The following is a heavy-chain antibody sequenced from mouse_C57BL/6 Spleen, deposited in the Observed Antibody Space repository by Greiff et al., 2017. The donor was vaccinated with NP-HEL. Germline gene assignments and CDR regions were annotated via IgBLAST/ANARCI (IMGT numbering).Heavy chain of an antibody. J-gene: IGHJ4*01. CDR3: ARGSGYIYAMDY. D-gene: IGHD3-2*02. Sequence: QVQLQQPGAELVMPGASVKLSCKASGYTFTSYWMHWVKQRPGQGLEWIGEIDPSDSYTNYNQKFKGKSTLTVDKSSSTAYMQLSSLTSEDSAVYYCARGSGYIYAMDYWGQGTSVTVSS. V-gene: IGHV1-69*01. CDR2: IDPSDSYT. CDR1: GYTFTSYW.